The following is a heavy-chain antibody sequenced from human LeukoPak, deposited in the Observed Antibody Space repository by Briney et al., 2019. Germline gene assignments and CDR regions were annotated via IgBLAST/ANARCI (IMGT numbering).Heavy chain of an antibody. CDR2: INPNSGGT. J-gene: IGHJ4*02. D-gene: IGHD2-2*03. V-gene: IGHV1-2*02. Sequence: VSVKVSCKASGYTFTGYYMHWVRQAPGQGLEWMGWINPNSGGTNYAQKFQGRVTMTRDTSISTAYMELSRLRSDDTAVYYCARGYCSSTSCYVFFDYWGQGTLVTVSS. CDR1: GYTFTGYY. CDR3: ARGYCSSTSCYVFFDY.